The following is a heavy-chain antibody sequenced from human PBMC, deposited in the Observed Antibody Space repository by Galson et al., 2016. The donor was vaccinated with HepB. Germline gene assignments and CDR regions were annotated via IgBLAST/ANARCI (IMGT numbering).Heavy chain of an antibody. CDR1: GYTFRMYG. CDR3: AREGGTVRTHHVFGH. CDR2: ISPYSGDT. Sequence: SVKVSCKASGYTFRMYGISWVRQAPGQGLEWLGWISPYSGDTDYAQKFQGRVTMTTDTSTDTAYMELRSLSSDDTAVYVCAREGGTVRTHHVFGHWGQGALVTVSS. J-gene: IGHJ4*02. D-gene: IGHD4-17*01. V-gene: IGHV1-18*01.